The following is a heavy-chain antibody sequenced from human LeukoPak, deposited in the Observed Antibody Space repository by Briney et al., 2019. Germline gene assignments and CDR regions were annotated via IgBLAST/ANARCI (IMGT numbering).Heavy chain of an antibody. CDR3: AKDKGSGSYYGTDY. V-gene: IGHV3-30*18. D-gene: IGHD1-26*01. J-gene: IGHJ4*02. CDR2: ISYDGSNK. CDR1: GFTFSSYG. Sequence: GGSLRLSCAASGFTFSSYGMHWVRQAPGKGLEWVAVISYDGSNKYFADSVKGRFTISRDNSKNTLYLQMNSLRAEDTAVYYCAKDKGSGSYYGTDYWGQGTLVTVSS.